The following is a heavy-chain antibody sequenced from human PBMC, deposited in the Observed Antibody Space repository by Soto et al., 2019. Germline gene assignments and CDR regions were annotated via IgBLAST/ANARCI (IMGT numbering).Heavy chain of an antibody. CDR1: GGSFSGYY. CDR3: ARGSEDLVCGDYVE. D-gene: IGHD4-17*01. J-gene: IGHJ4*02. V-gene: IGHV4-34*01. CDR2: INHSGTT. Sequence: QVQLQQWGAGLLTPSETLSLTCAVYGGSFSGYYWTWIRQPPGKGPEWIGEINHSGTTNYNPSLKGRVTISAYASKNQFALKLGSVAAADTAVYYCARGSEDLVCGDYVEWGQGTLVTVSS.